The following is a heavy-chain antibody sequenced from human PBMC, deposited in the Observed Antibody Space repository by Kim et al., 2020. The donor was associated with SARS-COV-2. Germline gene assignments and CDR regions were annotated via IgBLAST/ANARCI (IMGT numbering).Heavy chain of an antibody. J-gene: IGHJ6*03. D-gene: IGHD3-10*01. CDR1: GFTFTNYA. CDR3: ANDSVPSIYYFYYMDL. V-gene: IGHV3-23*01. Sequence: GGSLRLSCAASGFTFTNYAMGWVRRTPEKGLEWVSAISGGGGSTKYADSLEGRFIISRDNSKNTLYLQMNSLRADDTAVYYCANDSVPSIYYFYYMDLWGKGTTFTVSS. CDR2: ISGGGGST.